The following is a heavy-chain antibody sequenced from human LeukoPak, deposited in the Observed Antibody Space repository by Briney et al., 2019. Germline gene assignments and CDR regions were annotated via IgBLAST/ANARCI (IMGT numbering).Heavy chain of an antibody. V-gene: IGHV1-2*02. CDR1: GYTLTDYY. Sequence: ASVKVSCKSSGYTLTDYYMHWVRQAPGQGFEWMGWINPNEGDTNYAQKFQGRATMTRDTSISTAHMEVRRLRSDDTALYYCARSPDYVRNFDYWGQGTLVTVSS. D-gene: IGHD4-17*01. CDR3: ARSPDYVRNFDY. CDR2: INPNEGDT. J-gene: IGHJ4*02.